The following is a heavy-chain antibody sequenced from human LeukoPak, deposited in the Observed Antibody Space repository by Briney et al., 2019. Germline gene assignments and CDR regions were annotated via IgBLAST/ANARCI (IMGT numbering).Heavy chain of an antibody. CDR1: GFTFSSYFW. V-gene: IGHV3-74*01. CDR2: IRSDGGSS. CDR3: VRDLDLGGYSSFVS. J-gene: IGHJ4*02. D-gene: IGHD4-23*01. Sequence: GGSLRLSCAASGFTFSSYFWMHWVRQAPGKGLVWVSRIRSDGGSSTYADSVKGRFTISRDNAKNTLYLQMNTLRAEDTAVYYCVRDLDLGGYSSFVSWGEGTLVTVSS.